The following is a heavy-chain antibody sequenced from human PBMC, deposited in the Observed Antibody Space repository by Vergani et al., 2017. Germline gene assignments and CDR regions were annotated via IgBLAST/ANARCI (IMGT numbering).Heavy chain of an antibody. J-gene: IGHJ5*01. Sequence: QVQVVESGGGVVQPGRSLRLSCEASGFTFTNYDMHWVRQTPGKGLEWLSLISYDGRNKYYADSVKGRFTVSRDNSKNTVFLQMNSLKTEDTGVYYCARSDDSGSGSPDSLGQRAQVTVSS. V-gene: IGHV3-30*03. CDR1: GFTFTNYD. CDR3: ARSDDSGSGSPDS. CDR2: ISYDGRNK. D-gene: IGHD3-10*01.